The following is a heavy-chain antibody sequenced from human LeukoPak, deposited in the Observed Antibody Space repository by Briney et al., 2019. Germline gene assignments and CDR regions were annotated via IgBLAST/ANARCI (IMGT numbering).Heavy chain of an antibody. CDR2: IYYSGST. J-gene: IGHJ4*02. CDR3: ARGLRVDIVVVPAAPFDY. CDR1: SGSISSSSYY. V-gene: IGHV4-39*07. D-gene: IGHD2-2*01. Sequence: SETLSLICTVSSGSISSSSYYWGWVRQPPGKGLEWIGSIYYSGSTYYNPSLKSRVTISVDPSKNQFSLKLSSVTAADTAVYYCARGLRVDIVVVPAAPFDYWGQGTLVTVSS.